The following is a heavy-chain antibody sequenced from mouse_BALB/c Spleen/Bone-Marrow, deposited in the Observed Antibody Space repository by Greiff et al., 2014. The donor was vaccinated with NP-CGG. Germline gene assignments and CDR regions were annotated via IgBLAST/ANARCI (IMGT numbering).Heavy chain of an antibody. V-gene: IGHV1S81*02. D-gene: IGHD2-1*01. J-gene: IGHJ2*01. Sequence: VQLQQSGAELVKPGASVKLSCKASGYTFTSYYMYWVKQRPGQGLEWIGEINPSNGGTNFNEKFKSKATLTVDKSSSTAYMRLSSLTSEDSAVYYCTRYGNYYFDYWGQGTTLTVSS. CDR1: GYTFTSYY. CDR3: TRYGNYYFDY. CDR2: INPSNGGT.